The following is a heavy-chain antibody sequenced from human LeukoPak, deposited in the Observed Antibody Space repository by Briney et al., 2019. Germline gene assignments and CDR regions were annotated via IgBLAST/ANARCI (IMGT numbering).Heavy chain of an antibody. D-gene: IGHD2-2*03. J-gene: IGHJ4*02. Sequence: GGSPRLSCTASGFTFSDNVMHWVRQTPAKGLEWVAVISDSGVNQYYADSVKGRFTISRDNSKNTLYLQMNSLRPEDTAVYYCASGYCSTTSCYVNPYFDYWGQGTLVTVSS. CDR2: ISDSGVNQ. CDR3: ASGYCSTTSCYVNPYFDY. V-gene: IGHV3-30-3*01. CDR1: GFTFSDNV.